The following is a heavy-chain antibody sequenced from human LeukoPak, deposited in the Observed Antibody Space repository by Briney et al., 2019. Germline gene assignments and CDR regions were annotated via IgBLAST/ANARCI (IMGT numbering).Heavy chain of an antibody. Sequence: PGGSLRLSCAASGFTLSDHYMDWVRQAPGKGLEWVGRTRNKANSYTTEYAASVKGRFTISRDDSKNSLYLQMNSLKTEDTAVYYCARGSIAARKNFDYWGQGTLVTVSS. CDR2: TRNKANSYTT. CDR3: ARGSIAARKNFDY. D-gene: IGHD6-6*01. V-gene: IGHV3-72*01. CDR1: GFTLSDHY. J-gene: IGHJ4*02.